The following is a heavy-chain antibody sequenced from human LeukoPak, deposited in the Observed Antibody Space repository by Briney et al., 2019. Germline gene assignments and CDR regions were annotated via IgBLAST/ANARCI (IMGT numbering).Heavy chain of an antibody. CDR1: GFTFSSYG. CDR3: ARDGLIVATT. V-gene: IGHV3-48*04. D-gene: IGHD5-12*01. Sequence: GGSLRLSCAASGFTFSSYGMHWVRQAPGKGLEWVSCISSGGTTKFYADSVKGRFTISRDNAKNSLYLQMNSLRAEDTAVYYCARDGLIVATTWGQGTLVTVSS. CDR2: ISSGGTTK. J-gene: IGHJ5*02.